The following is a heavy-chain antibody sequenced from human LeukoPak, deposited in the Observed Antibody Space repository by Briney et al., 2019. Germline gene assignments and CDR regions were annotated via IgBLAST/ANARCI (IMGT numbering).Heavy chain of an antibody. Sequence: QPGGSLRLSCAASGFTFSSYWMSWVRQAPGKGLEWVANIKQDGSEKYYVDSVKGRFTISRDNAKNSLYLQMNSLRAEDTAVYYCARDLYYYGSGSYGYYYYYMDVWGKGTTVTISS. CDR2: IKQDGSEK. V-gene: IGHV3-7*01. J-gene: IGHJ6*03. CDR3: ARDLYYYGSGSYGYYYYYMDV. D-gene: IGHD3-10*01. CDR1: GFTFSSYW.